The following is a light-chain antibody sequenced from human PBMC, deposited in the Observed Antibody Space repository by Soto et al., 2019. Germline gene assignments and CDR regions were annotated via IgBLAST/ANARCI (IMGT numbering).Light chain of an antibody. CDR3: QQHYSTTGHT. J-gene: IGKJ2*01. CDR2: WAS. V-gene: IGKV4-1*01. CDR1: QTILYSSNNKDC. Sequence: DIVMTQSPDSLALSLGERATINCRSSQTILYSSNNKDCLAWYQQKPGQPPKLLIYWASTRESGVPDRFSGSGSGTDFTLTIDSLQAEDVAVYYCQQHYSTTGHTFGQGTKLEIK.